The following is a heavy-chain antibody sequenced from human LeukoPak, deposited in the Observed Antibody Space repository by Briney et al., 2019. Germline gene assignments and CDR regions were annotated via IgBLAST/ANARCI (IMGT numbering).Heavy chain of an antibody. CDR2: INHSGST. Sequence: SETLSLTCAVYGGSSSGYYWSWIRQPPGKGLEWIGEINHSGSTNYNPSLKSRVTISVDTSKNQFSLKLSSVTAADTAVYYCARGGRIAAADYWGQGTLVTVSS. J-gene: IGHJ4*02. D-gene: IGHD6-13*01. CDR3: ARGGRIAAADY. V-gene: IGHV4-34*01. CDR1: GGSSSGYY.